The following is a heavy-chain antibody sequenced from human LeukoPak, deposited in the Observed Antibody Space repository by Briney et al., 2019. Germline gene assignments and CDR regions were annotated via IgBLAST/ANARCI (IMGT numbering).Heavy chain of an antibody. J-gene: IGHJ4*02. V-gene: IGHV3-30*02. Sequence: PGGSLRLSCAASGFSFSNYGMYWVRQAPGMGLEWVAFIRFHGSDKFYADSVKGRFTISRDNSKNTLYLQMDSLRVEDTAVYYCAKDPHSGWFDYWGQGTLVTVSS. D-gene: IGHD6-19*01. CDR1: GFSFSNYG. CDR2: IRFHGSDK. CDR3: AKDPHSGWFDY.